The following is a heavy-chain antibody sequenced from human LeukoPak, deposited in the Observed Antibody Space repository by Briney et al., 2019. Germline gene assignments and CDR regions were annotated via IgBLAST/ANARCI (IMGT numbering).Heavy chain of an antibody. CDR2: ISSSGSTI. CDR1: GFTFSSYE. J-gene: IGHJ4*02. D-gene: IGHD3-22*01. V-gene: IGHV3-48*03. CDR3: AKAGGYYYDSSSYDDY. Sequence: PGGSLRLSCAASGFTFSSYEMNWVRQAPGKGLEWVSYISSSGSTIYYADSVKGRFTISRDNAKNSLYLQMNSLRAEDTALYYCAKAGGYYYDSSSYDDYWGQGTLVTVSS.